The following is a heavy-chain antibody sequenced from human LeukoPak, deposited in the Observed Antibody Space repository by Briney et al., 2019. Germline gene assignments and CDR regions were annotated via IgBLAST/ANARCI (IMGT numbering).Heavy chain of an antibody. V-gene: IGHV1-18*01. D-gene: IGHD3-9*01. CDR2: ISAYNGNT. CDR3: ARDLNYDILTGYYTDDYYYYGMDV. J-gene: IGHJ6*02. Sequence: ASVKVSCKASGYTFTSYGISWVRQAPGQGLEWMGWISAYNGNTNCAQKLQGRLTMTTDTSTSTAYMELRSLRSDDTAVYYCARDLNYDILTGYYTDDYYYYGMDVWGQGTTVTVSS. CDR1: GYTFTSYG.